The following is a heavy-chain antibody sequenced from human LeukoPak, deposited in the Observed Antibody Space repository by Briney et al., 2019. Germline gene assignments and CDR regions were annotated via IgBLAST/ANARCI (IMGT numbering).Heavy chain of an antibody. V-gene: IGHV3-30*02. Sequence: GGSLRLSCAASGFTFSSYGMHWVRQAPGKGLEWVAFIRYDGSNKYYADSVKGRFTISRDNSKNTLYLQMNSLRAEDTAVYYCAKDRIVGATTAKYWGQGTLVTVSS. CDR2: IRYDGSNK. D-gene: IGHD1-26*01. J-gene: IGHJ4*02. CDR1: GFTFSSYG. CDR3: AKDRIVGATTAKY.